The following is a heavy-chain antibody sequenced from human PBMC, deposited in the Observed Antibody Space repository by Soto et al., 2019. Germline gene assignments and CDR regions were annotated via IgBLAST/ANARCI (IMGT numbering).Heavy chain of an antibody. CDR2: ISWNSGSI. Sequence: EVQLVDSGGGLVQPGRSLRLSCAASGFTFDDYAMHWVRQAPGKGLEWVSGISWNSGSIGYADSVKGRFTISRDNAKNSLYLQMNSLRAEDTALYYCAKDLSFGVSAAGPSWGQGTLVTVSS. CDR1: GFTFDDYA. CDR3: AKDLSFGVSAAGPS. V-gene: IGHV3-9*01. D-gene: IGHD6-13*01. J-gene: IGHJ4*02.